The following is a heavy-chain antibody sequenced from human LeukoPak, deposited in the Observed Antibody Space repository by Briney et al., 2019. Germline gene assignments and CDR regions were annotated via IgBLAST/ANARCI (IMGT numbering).Heavy chain of an antibody. CDR1: GFTVSSNY. J-gene: IGHJ4*02. CDR3: ARAALDTAMVNDY. Sequence: GGSLRLSCAASGFTVSSNYMSWVRQAPGKGLEWVSVIYSGGSTYYADSVKGRFTFSRDNSKNTLYLQMNSLRAEDTAVYYCARAALDTAMVNDYWGQGTLVTVSS. V-gene: IGHV3-53*01. CDR2: IYSGGST. D-gene: IGHD5-18*01.